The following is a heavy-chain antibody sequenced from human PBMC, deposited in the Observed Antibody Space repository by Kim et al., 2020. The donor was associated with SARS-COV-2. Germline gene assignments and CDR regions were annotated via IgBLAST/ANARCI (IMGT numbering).Heavy chain of an antibody. J-gene: IGHJ4*02. D-gene: IGHD1-26*01. CDR1: GGSISSSSYY. CDR3: ARESASGSYCDY. Sequence: SETLSLTCTVSGGSISSSSYYWGWIRQPPGKGLEWIGSIYYSGSTYYNPSLKSRVTISVDTSKNQFSLKLSSVTAADTAVYYCARESASGSYCDYWGQGTLVTVSS. CDR2: IYYSGST. V-gene: IGHV4-39*07.